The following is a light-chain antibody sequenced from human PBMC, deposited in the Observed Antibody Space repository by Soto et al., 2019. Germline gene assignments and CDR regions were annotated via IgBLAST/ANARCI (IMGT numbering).Light chain of an antibody. J-gene: IGLJ3*02. CDR3: CSHVGGSSPQWV. CDR1: SNDVGGYNL. V-gene: IGLV2-23*02. Sequence: QSVLTQPASVSGSPGQSITISCTGTSNDVGGYNLVSWFRQHPGKAPKLMISEVNKRPSGVSNRFSGSKSANTASLTISGLQAEDEADYYCCSHVGGSSPQWVFGGGTKVTVL. CDR2: EVN.